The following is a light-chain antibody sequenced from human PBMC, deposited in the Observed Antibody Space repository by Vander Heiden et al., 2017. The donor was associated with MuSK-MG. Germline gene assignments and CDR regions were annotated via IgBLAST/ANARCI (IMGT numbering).Light chain of an antibody. J-gene: IGLJ7*01. CDR1: KLVANY. V-gene: IGLV3-1*01. Sequence: SDDLTQLPSVSVSPGQTATITCSGDKLVANYAAWYQQKPGQSPVLVIYEDVKRPSVIPERFSGSSSGNTASLTITGTQSMDEADYVCQTWDITTVVLGGGTHLTVL. CDR3: QTWDITTVV. CDR2: EDV.